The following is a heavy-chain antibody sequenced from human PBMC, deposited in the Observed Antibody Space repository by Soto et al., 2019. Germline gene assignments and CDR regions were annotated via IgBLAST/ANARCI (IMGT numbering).Heavy chain of an antibody. CDR2: ISISSSDR. Sequence: LRLSCEASGFTLRTYTMNWVRQAPGKGLEWVSSISISSSDRYYADSVRGRFTISRDNAKNALYLQMNSLRAGDTAVYFCVRGMNPLFGGQGTLVTVSS. CDR1: GFTLRTYT. CDR3: VRGMNPLF. J-gene: IGHJ4*01. V-gene: IGHV3-21*06.